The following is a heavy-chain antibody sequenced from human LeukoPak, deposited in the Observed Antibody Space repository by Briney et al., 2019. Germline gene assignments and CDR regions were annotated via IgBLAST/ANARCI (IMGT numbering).Heavy chain of an antibody. J-gene: IGHJ4*02. CDR1: GFTFTNYA. D-gene: IGHD1-26*01. CDR2: IYGSGDGT. V-gene: IGHV3-23*01. Sequence: GGSLRLSCAASGFTFTNYAMTWVRQAPGKGLEWVSTIYGSGDGTYYADSVKGRFTISRDNSKNTLYVQMNSLRAEDTAVYYCAKGHAPSGSYADYWGQGTLATVSS. CDR3: AKGHAPSGSYADY.